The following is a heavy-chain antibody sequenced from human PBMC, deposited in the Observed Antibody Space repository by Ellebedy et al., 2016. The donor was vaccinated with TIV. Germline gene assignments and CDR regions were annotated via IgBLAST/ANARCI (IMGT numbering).Heavy chain of an antibody. CDR1: GFTFSSYS. CDR3: ARIRGGTGQYGMDV. Sequence: LSLTCAASGFTFSSYSMNWVRQAPGKGLEWVSVIHSGGSAYYADSVRGRFTISRDNSKNAIYLQMNSLRTEDTAVFYCARIRGGTGQYGMDVWGQGTTVTVSS. CDR2: IHSGGSA. V-gene: IGHV3-66*01. D-gene: IGHD1-1*01. J-gene: IGHJ6*02.